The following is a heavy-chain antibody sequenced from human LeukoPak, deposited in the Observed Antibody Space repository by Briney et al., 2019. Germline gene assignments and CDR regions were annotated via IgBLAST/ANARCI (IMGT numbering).Heavy chain of an antibody. D-gene: IGHD5-18*01. Sequence: WASVTVSCKASGYTFTGYYMHWVRQAPGQGLEWMGWINPNSGNTGYAQKFQGRVTITRNTSISTAYMELSSLRSEDTAVYYCARGGRVRIQLWFPHYYYYYMDVWGKGTTVTVSS. CDR3: ARGGRVRIQLWFPHYYYYYMDV. CDR1: GYTFTGYY. J-gene: IGHJ6*03. CDR2: INPNSGNT. V-gene: IGHV1-8*03.